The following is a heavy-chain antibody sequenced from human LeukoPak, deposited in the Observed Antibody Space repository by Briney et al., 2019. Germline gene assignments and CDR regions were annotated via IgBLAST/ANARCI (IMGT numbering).Heavy chain of an antibody. CDR3: ARGREGYFDL. Sequence: SETLSLTCTVSGGSISSYYWSWIRQPPGKGLEWIGYIYYSGSTNYNPSLKSRVTISVVTSKNQFSLKLSSVTAADTAVYYCARGREGYFDLWGRGTRVTVSS. J-gene: IGHJ2*01. V-gene: IGHV4-59*12. CDR2: IYYSGST. CDR1: GGSISSYY.